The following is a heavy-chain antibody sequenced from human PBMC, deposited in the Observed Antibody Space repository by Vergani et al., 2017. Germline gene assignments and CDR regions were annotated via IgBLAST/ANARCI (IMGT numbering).Heavy chain of an antibody. CDR2: ISPDGFST. D-gene: IGHD3-9*01. J-gene: IGHJ4*02. CDR1: GYTFTAYY. Sequence: QVQLVQSGGEVGKPGASVKISCKASGYTFTAYYIHWVRQAPEQGLEWVGVISPDGFSTFYAQKFQGRVTITRDTSTSTVYVEVTSLRSDDTAVYYCAREPPLTGFFDYWGQGTLVTVSS. V-gene: IGHV1-46*03. CDR3: AREPPLTGFFDY.